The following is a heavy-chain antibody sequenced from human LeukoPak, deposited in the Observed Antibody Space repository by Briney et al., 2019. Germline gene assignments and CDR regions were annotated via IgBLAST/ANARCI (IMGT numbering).Heavy chain of an antibody. CDR3: ARGVTYGDYAPLDY. Sequence: PGGSLRLSCAASGFTFSSYGMHWVRQAPGKGLEWVAVIWYDGSNKYHADSVKGRLTISRDNSKNTLYLQMNSLRAEDTAVYYCARGVTYGDYAPLDYWGQGTLVTVSS. CDR2: IWYDGSNK. J-gene: IGHJ4*02. CDR1: GFTFSSYG. D-gene: IGHD4-17*01. V-gene: IGHV3-33*01.